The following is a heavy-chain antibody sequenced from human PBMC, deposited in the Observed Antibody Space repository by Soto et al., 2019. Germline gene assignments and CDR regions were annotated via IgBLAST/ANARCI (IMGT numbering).Heavy chain of an antibody. CDR2: IWYDGSNK. Sequence: GGSLRLSCAASGFTFSSYGMHWVRQAPGKGLEWVAVIWYDGSNKYYADSVKGRFTISRDNSKNTLYLQMNSLRAEDTAVYYCARDYFRGSGYCSSTSCYPIDAFDIWGQGTMVTVSS. D-gene: IGHD2-2*01. J-gene: IGHJ3*02. CDR1: GFTFSSYG. CDR3: ARDYFRGSGYCSSTSCYPIDAFDI. V-gene: IGHV3-33*01.